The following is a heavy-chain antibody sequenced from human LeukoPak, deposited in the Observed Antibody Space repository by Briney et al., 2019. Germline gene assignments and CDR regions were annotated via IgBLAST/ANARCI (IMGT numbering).Heavy chain of an antibody. CDR2: MNPNSGNT. J-gene: IGHJ4*02. CDR3: ARDGGIAAASTGY. D-gene: IGHD6-13*01. Sequence: ASVKVSCKASGYTFTSYDINWVRQATGQGLEWTGWMNPNSGNTGYAQKFQGRLTMTRNTSISTAYMELSSLKSEDTAVYYCARDGGIAAASTGYWGQGTLVTVSS. V-gene: IGHV1-8*01. CDR1: GYTFTSYD.